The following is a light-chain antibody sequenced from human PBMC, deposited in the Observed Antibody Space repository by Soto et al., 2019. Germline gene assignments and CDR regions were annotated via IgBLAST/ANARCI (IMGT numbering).Light chain of an antibody. CDR1: YNY. CDR3: SSYGGSNNSV. V-gene: IGLV2-8*01. CDR2: EVD. J-gene: IGLJ2*01. Sequence: QSVLTQPPSASGSPGQSVTISCTGYNYVSWYQQHPGKAPKLMIYEVDKRPSGVPDRFSGSKSGNTASLTVSGLQAEDEADYYCSSYGGSNNSVFGGGTKLTVL.